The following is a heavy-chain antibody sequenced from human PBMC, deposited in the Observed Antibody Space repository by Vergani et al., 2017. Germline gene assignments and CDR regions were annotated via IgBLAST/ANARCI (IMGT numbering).Heavy chain of an antibody. V-gene: IGHV2-26*01. Sequence: QVTLKESGPVLVKPTETLTLTCTVSGFSLSNARMGVSWIRQPPGKALEWLAHIFSIDEKSYSTSLKSRLTISKDTSKSQVVLTMTNMDPVDTATYHCARRNYDILTGYSSTYYFDYWGQGTLVTVSS. CDR2: IFSIDEK. CDR1: GFSLSNARMG. CDR3: ARRNYDILTGYSSTYYFDY. D-gene: IGHD3-9*01. J-gene: IGHJ4*02.